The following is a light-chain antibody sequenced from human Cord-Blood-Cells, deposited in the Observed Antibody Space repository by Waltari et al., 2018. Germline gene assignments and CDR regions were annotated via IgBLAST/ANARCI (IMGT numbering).Light chain of an antibody. Sequence: DIVFTQSLATLSLSPGERATHSCRASQCVSSYLTWYQQTPGQAPRLLIYDASNRATGIPARFSGSGSWTDFTLTISSLEPEYFAVYYCQQLSNWMYTYGQGTKLEI. CDR1: QCVSSY. CDR3: QQLSNWMYT. CDR2: DAS. J-gene: IGKJ2*01. V-gene: IGKV3-11*01.